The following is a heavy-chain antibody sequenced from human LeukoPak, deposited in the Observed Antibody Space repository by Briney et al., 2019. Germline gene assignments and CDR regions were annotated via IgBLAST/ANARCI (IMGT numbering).Heavy chain of an antibody. CDR3: ARDQYSEYSSSWYGSDY. CDR2: ISANNGNT. D-gene: IGHD6-13*01. J-gene: IGHJ4*02. V-gene: IGHV1-18*01. Sequence: ASVKVSCKASGYTFTTYGISWVRQAPGQGLEWMGWISANNGNTNYAQKLQGRVTMTTDTSTSTAFMELRSLRSDDTAVYYCARDQYSEYSSSWYGSDYWGQGTLVTVSS. CDR1: GYTFTTYG.